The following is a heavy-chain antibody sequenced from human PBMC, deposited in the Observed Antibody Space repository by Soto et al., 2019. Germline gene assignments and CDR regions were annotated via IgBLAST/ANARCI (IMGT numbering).Heavy chain of an antibody. Sequence: SETLSLTCTVSGGSVSSGSYYWSWIRQPPGKGLEWIGYIYYSGSTNYNPSLKSRVTISVDTSKNQFSLKLSSVTAADTAVYYCARGQGKYGMDVWGQGTTVTVS. J-gene: IGHJ6*02. CDR2: IYYSGST. V-gene: IGHV4-61*01. CDR3: ARGQGKYGMDV. CDR1: GGSVSSGSYY.